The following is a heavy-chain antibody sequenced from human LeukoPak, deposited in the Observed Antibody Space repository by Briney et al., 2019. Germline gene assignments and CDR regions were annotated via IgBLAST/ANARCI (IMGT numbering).Heavy chain of an antibody. J-gene: IGHJ4*02. CDR1: GYTFTGYY. CDR3: ARVEVVAATPGDY. V-gene: IGHV1-2*02. D-gene: IGHD2-15*01. CDR2: INPNSGGT. Sequence: ASVKVSCKASGYTFTGYYMHWVRQAPGQGLEWMGWINPNSGGTNYAQKFQGRVTMTRDTSISTAYMELSRLRSDGTAVYYCARVEVVAATPGDYWGQGTLVTVSS.